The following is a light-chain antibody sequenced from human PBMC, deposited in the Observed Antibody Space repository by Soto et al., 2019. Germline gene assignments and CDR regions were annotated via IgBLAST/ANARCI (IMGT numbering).Light chain of an antibody. CDR1: QSVSSSY. CDR2: GAS. CDR3: QQHGSSHPTT. V-gene: IGKV3-20*01. J-gene: IGKJ5*01. Sequence: EIVLTQSPGTLSLSPGERATLSCRASQSVSSSYLAWYQQKPGQAPRLLIHGASSRATGIPDRFSGSGSGTDFTLTISRLEPEDFAVYYCQQHGSSHPTTFGQGTRLEIK.